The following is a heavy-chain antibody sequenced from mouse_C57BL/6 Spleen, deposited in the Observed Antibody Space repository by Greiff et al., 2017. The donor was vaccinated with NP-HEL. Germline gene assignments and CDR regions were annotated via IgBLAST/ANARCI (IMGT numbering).Heavy chain of an antibody. CDR2: IYPGDGDT. CDR3: ARQDYYAMDY. Sequence: VQLVESGAELVKPGASVKISCKASGYAFSSYWMNWVKQRPGKGLEWIGQIYPGDGDTNYNGKFKGKATLTADKSSSTAYMQLSSLTSEDSAVYFCARQDYYAMDYWGQGTSVTVSS. CDR1: GYAFSSYW. V-gene: IGHV1-80*01. J-gene: IGHJ4*01.